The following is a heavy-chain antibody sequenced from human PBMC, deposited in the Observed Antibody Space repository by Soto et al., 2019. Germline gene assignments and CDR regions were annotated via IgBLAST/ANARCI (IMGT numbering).Heavy chain of an antibody. CDR2: ISDISSNI. J-gene: IGHJ4*02. CDR1: GFTFSDYS. D-gene: IGHD2-2*01. CDR3: ARDKGSSSWHSFDF. V-gene: IGHV3-48*01. Sequence: EVKLVESGGGLVQPGGSLRLSCAASGFTFSDYSMDWVRQAPGKGLEWVSYISDISSNIHYADSVQGRFTISRDNDKPLLYLQMNSLRAEDTAVYYCARDKGSSSWHSFDFWGQGILVTVSS.